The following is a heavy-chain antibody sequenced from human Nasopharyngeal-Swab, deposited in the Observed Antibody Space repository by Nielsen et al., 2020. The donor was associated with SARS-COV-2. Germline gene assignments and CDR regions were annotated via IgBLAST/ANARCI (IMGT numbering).Heavy chain of an antibody. D-gene: IGHD3-10*01. J-gene: IGHJ3*02. CDR3: ARGRKGSYFAAYDI. V-gene: IGHV1-18*01. CDR2: INTQNGDT. Sequence: WVRQAPGQGLEWMGWINTQNGDTKYAQKLQGRVTINTDTSTTTAYMELTSLRSDDTAVYYCARGRKGSYFAAYDIWGQGTTVTVPS.